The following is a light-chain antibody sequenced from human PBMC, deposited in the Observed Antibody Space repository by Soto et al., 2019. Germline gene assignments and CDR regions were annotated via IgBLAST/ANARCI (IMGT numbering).Light chain of an antibody. V-gene: IGLV2-8*01. CDR2: EVT. J-gene: IGLJ2*01. Sequence: QSVLTQPPSASGSPGQSVAISCTGTSSDVGGNNYVSWYQQHPGKAPKLMVYEVTKRPSGVPDRFSGSKSGNTASLTVSGLQAEDEADYYCSSYAGSNNVKFGGGTQLTVL. CDR1: SSDVGGNNY. CDR3: SSYAGSNNVK.